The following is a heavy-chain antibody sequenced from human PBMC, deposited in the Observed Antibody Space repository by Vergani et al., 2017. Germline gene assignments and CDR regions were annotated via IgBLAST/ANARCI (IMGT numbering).Heavy chain of an antibody. D-gene: IGHD2-8*01. V-gene: IGHV4-34*01. CDR3: ARVNTESNGLLYYYYYMDV. CDR2: IDHTGRP. CDR1: GGSFTSYH. Sequence: QVQLQQWGGGLLKPSETLSLTCVVNGGSFTSYHWTWIRQSPGEGLEWVGDIDHTGRPDYNPPLKSRLTMSVDKSRNQFSLTLNSVTATDTAIYFCARVNTESNGLLYYYYYMDVWGQGTAVTVS. J-gene: IGHJ6*03.